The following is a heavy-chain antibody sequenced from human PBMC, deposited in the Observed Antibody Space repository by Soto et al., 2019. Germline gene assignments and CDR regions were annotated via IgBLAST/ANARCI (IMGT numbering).Heavy chain of an antibody. CDR1: GYTFTSYA. CDR3: ARDAVTMVGGVIRHYYYYGMDV. V-gene: IGHV1-3*05. Sequence: QVPLVQSGAEEKKPGASVKVSCKASGYTFTSYAMPWVRQAPGQRLEWMGWITAGNGNTKYSQKFQGRVTITRDTSACTAYMELSSLRSEDTAVYYCARDAVTMVGGVIRHYYYYGMDVWGQGTTVTVS. D-gene: IGHD3-10*01. J-gene: IGHJ6*02. CDR2: ITAGNGNT.